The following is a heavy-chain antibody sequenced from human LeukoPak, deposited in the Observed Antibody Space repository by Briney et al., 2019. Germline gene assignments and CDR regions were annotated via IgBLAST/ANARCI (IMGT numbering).Heavy chain of an antibody. D-gene: IGHD3-22*01. Sequence: PGGSLRLSCAASGFTFSSYEMNWVRQAPGKGLEWVSYISSSGCTIYYADSVKGRFTISRDNAKNSLYLQMNSLRAEDTAVYYCARAAGFYDSSGYLNFDYWGQGTLVTVSS. J-gene: IGHJ4*02. CDR1: GFTFSSYE. CDR2: ISSSGCTI. CDR3: ARAAGFYDSSGYLNFDY. V-gene: IGHV3-48*03.